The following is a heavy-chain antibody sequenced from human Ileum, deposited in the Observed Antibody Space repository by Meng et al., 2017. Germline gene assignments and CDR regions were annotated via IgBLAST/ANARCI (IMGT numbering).Heavy chain of an antibody. CDR1: GFTFKNFA. D-gene: IGHD2-8*01. V-gene: IGHV3-30*01. J-gene: IGHJ4*02. Sequence: GESLKISCAASGFTFKNFAMHWVRQTPRKGLEWVAVISSDGNIQYYADSVKGRFSFSRDNSQNTMYLQMNSLRLDDTAVYYCARDLRPGTYAEGRYFDYWGQGTLVTVSS. CDR3: ARDLRPGTYAEGRYFDY. CDR2: ISSDGNIQ.